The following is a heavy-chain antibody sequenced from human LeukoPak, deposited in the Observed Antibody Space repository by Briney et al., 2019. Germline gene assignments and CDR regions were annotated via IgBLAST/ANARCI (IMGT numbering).Heavy chain of an antibody. J-gene: IGHJ4*02. CDR1: GLTVSSSF. Sequence: GGSLRLSCAASGLTVSSSFMSWVRQAPGKGLEWVSIIYSGGSAYYADSVKGRFTISRDNSKNTLYLQMNSLRAEDTAVYYCTRVYGSGSYYSHCWGQGTLVTVSS. D-gene: IGHD3-10*01. CDR3: TRVYGSGSYYSHC. CDR2: IYSGGSA. V-gene: IGHV3-53*01.